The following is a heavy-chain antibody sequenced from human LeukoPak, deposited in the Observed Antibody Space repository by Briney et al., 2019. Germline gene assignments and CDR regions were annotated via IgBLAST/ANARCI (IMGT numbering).Heavy chain of an antibody. CDR3: AAGTHSNSWDPTY. J-gene: IGHJ4*02. CDR1: GVSISSYY. V-gene: IGHV4-59*01. Sequence: SETLSLTCTVSGVSISSYYWSWIRQPPGKGLEWIGYLYYSGSTNYNPSLKSRVTISVDTSKNQLFLKLSSVTAADTAVYYCAAGTHSNSWDPTYWGQGTLVTVSS. CDR2: LYYSGST. D-gene: IGHD6-13*01.